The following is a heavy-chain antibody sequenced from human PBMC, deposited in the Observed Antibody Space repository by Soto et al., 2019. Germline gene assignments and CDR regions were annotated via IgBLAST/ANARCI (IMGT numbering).Heavy chain of an antibody. J-gene: IGHJ4*02. Sequence: QLQLQESGPGLVKPSETLSLTCTVSGGSISSSSYYWGWIRQPPGKGLEWIGRIYYSGSTYYNPSLKSRVTLSEDTSKNQFSLKLSSVTAADTAVYYCARHTPAISISDHWGQGTLVTVSS. D-gene: IGHD2-15*01. V-gene: IGHV4-39*01. CDR1: GGSISSSSYY. CDR3: ARHTPAISISDH. CDR2: IYYSGST.